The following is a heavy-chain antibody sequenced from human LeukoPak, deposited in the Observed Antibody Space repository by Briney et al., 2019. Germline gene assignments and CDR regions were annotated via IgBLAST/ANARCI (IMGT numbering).Heavy chain of an antibody. D-gene: IGHD6-13*01. CDR1: GFTFSSYG. CDR3: AKDQKSSTWYFFDY. J-gene: IGHJ4*02. CDR2: ISYDGSNK. V-gene: IGHV3-30*18. Sequence: PGRSLRLSCAASGFTFSSYGMHWVRQAPGKGLEWVAVISYDGSNKYYADSVKGRFTISRDNSKNTLYLQMNSLRAEDTAVYYCAKDQKSSTWYFFDYWGQGALVTVSS.